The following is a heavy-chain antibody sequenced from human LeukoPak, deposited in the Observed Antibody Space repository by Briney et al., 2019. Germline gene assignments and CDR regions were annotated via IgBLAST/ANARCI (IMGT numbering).Heavy chain of an antibody. V-gene: IGHV3-23*01. Sequence: PGGSLRLSCAASGFTFSSYAMSWVRQAPGKGLEWVSAISGSGGSTYYADSVKGRFTISRHNSKNTLYLQMNSLRAEDTAVYYCARMRAAAGPSGYYYGMDVWGQGTTVTVSS. D-gene: IGHD6-13*01. CDR3: ARMRAAAGPSGYYYGMDV. J-gene: IGHJ6*02. CDR1: GFTFSSYA. CDR2: ISGSGGST.